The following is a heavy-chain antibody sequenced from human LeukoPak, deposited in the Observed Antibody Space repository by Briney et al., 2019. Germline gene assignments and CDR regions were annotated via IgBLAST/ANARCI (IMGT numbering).Heavy chain of an antibody. V-gene: IGHV3-23*01. CDR2: ISGSGGDT. D-gene: IGHD6-13*01. J-gene: IGHJ4*02. CDR1: GFTFRSYA. Sequence: GGSLRLSCAASGFTFRSYAIYWVRQAPGKGLEWVSGISGSGGDTFFADSVKGRFTISRDNSKNKVLLQMESLRVEDTAVYYCAKTKDGYSSGRYPGWPIDYWGQGTLVTVSS. CDR3: AKTKDGYSSGRYPGWPIDY.